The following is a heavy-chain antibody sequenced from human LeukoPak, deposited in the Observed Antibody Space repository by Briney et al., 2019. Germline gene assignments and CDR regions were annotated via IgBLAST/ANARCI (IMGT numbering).Heavy chain of an antibody. V-gene: IGHV4-34*01. CDR1: GRSFSGYY. Sequence: PSDALSLTCAVYGRSFSGYYWIWIRQPPGKGLECIGEINHSGSTNYNPSLKSRVTISVDTSKNQFSLKLRSVTAADTAVYYCARAARLTPNSYYYYMDVWGKGTTVTVSS. CDR3: ARAARLTPNSYYYYMDV. D-gene: IGHD6-6*01. J-gene: IGHJ6*03. CDR2: INHSGST.